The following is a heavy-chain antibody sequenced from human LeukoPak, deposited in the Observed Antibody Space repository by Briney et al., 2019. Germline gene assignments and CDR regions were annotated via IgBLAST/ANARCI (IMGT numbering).Heavy chain of an antibody. Sequence: GGSLRLSCVASGFTFSSHWMSWVRQAPGRGLEWVANVNQDGSEKYYVESVKGRFTISRDNAKNSLYLQVNSPRAEDTAIYYCARERDARLDSWGQGTLVTVSS. CDR2: VNQDGSEK. CDR1: GFTFSSHW. J-gene: IGHJ4*02. D-gene: IGHD2-2*01. CDR3: ARERDARLDS. V-gene: IGHV3-7*01.